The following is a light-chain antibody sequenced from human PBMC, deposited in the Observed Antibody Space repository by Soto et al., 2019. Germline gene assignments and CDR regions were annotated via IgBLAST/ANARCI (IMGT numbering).Light chain of an antibody. V-gene: IGKV1-9*01. Sequence: QLTQAPSSLYASVGDRVTSTCRASQGISSDLAWYQKKPGKAPKLLISPASTLQSGVPSRFRGSGSGTDFTLTIGSVQPEDCATYYCQQVKSYPRTCGQGTKVEIK. J-gene: IGKJ1*01. CDR1: QGISSD. CDR3: QQVKSYPRT. CDR2: PAS.